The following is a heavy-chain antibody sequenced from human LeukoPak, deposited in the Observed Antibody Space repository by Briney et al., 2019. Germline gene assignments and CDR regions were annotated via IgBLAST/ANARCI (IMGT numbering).Heavy chain of an antibody. Sequence: GGSLRLSCAASGFTFSSYWMRWVRQAPGKGLEWVANIKKDGSEKNFVDSVRGRFTISRDNAKNSLYLQMNSLRAEDTAVYFWGRDSRITGGTGASDMWGQGTMVTVPS. J-gene: IGHJ3*02. CDR2: IKKDGSEK. CDR1: GFTFSSYW. V-gene: IGHV3-7*05. D-gene: IGHD1-14*01. CDR3: GRDSRITGGTGASDM.